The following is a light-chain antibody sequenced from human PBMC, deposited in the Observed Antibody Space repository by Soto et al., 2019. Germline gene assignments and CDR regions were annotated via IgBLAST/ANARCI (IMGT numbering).Light chain of an antibody. Sequence: QAVVTQPASVSGSPGQSITISCTGTSSDVGGYNYVSWYQQHPGKAPKLMIYDVSNRPSGVSNRFSGSKSGNTASLTISGLQAEDEADYYCSSYTSSSTLAVFGGGTKLTVL. V-gene: IGLV2-14*01. CDR3: SSYTSSSTLAV. CDR1: SSDVGGYNY. CDR2: DVS. J-gene: IGLJ2*01.